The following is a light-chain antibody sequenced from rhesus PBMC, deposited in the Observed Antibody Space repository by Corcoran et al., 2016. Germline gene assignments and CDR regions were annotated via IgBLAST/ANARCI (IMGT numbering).Light chain of an antibody. CDR2: EAT. Sequence: DIQMTQSPSSLSASVGDTVTITCQVSQGISKYLAWYQQKPGKASQLLIYEATPVQSGVPSRFSGSGSGTEFTLTISILQPEDFATSYCQPHNSYPWAFGQGTKVAIK. CDR3: QPHNSYPWA. V-gene: IGKV1-25*01. CDR1: QGISKY. J-gene: IGKJ1*01.